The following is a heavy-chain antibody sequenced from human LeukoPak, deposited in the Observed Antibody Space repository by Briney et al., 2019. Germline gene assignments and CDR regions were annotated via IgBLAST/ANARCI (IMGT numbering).Heavy chain of an antibody. CDR1: GFTFSSYS. J-gene: IGHJ4*02. V-gene: IGHV3-30*02. D-gene: IGHD2-15*01. CDR2: IRYDGSNK. Sequence: GGSLRLSCAASGFTFSSYSMNWVRQAPGKGPEWVAFIRYDGSNKYYADSVKGRFTISRDNSKNTLYLQMNSLRAEDTAVYYCAKDSIPHIVVVVAATDYWGQGTLVTVSS. CDR3: AKDSIPHIVVVVAATDY.